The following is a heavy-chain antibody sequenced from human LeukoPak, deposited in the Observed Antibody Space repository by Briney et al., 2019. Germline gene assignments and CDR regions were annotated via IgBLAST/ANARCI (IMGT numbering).Heavy chain of an antibody. Sequence: ASVKVSCKASGYTFTGYYMHWVRQAPGQGLEWMGWINPNSGGTNHAQKFQGRVTMTRDTSISTVYMELSSLRSEDTAVYYCATLKGGYAYRFDYWGQGTLVTVSS. CDR2: INPNSGGT. J-gene: IGHJ4*02. CDR1: GYTFTGYY. V-gene: IGHV1-2*02. CDR3: ATLKGGYAYRFDY. D-gene: IGHD5-12*01.